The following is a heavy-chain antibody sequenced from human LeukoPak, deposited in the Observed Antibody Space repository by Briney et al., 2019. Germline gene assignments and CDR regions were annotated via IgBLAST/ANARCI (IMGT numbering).Heavy chain of an antibody. CDR1: GFTYSSYA. CDR3: ARNSRYGMDV. V-gene: IGHV3-23*01. J-gene: IGHJ6*02. Sequence: GGSLRLPCAASGFTYSSYAMSWVRQAPGKGLEWVSAISGSGGSTYYADSVKGRFTISRDNAKNSLYLQMNSLRAEDTAVYYCARNSRYGMDVWGQGTTVTVSS. CDR2: ISGSGGST. D-gene: IGHD4-23*01.